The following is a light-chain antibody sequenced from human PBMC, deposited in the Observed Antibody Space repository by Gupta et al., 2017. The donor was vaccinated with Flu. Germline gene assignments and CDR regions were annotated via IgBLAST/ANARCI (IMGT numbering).Light chain of an antibody. V-gene: IGKV1-33*01. CDR1: QVISNY. CDR2: DAS. J-gene: IGKJ5*01. CDR3: QQYDSPPFT. Sequence: DFQMPQSPSSLSASVGDRATITCQASQVISNYLNWYQQKPGKAPKLLIYDASNLETGVPSRFSGSGSGTDFTFTISSLQPEDFATYYCQQYDSPPFTFGQGTQVEIK.